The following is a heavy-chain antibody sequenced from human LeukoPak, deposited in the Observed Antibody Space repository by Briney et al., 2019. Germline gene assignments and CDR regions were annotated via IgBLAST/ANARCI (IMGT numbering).Heavy chain of an antibody. CDR1: GFTFSSYS. Sequence: GGSLRLSCAASGFTFSSYSMNWVRQAPGKGLEWVSSISSSSSYIYYADSVKGRFTISRDNAKNSLYLQMNGLRAEDTAVYYCARADTPPMEYYYYYMDVRGKGTTVTVSS. CDR2: ISSSSSYI. J-gene: IGHJ6*03. CDR3: ARADTPPMEYYYYYMDV. D-gene: IGHD3-10*01. V-gene: IGHV3-21*01.